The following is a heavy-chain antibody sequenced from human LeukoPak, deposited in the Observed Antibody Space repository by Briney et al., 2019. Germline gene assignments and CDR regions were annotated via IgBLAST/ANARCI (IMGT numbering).Heavy chain of an antibody. CDR3: AKDPGYDFWSGYSFDY. D-gene: IGHD3-3*01. V-gene: IGHV3-30*02. CDR1: GFTFSSYG. CDR2: IRYDGSNK. J-gene: IGHJ4*02. Sequence: PGGSLRLSCAASGFTFSSYGMHWVRQAPGKGLEWVAFIRYDGSNKYYADSVKGRFTISRDNSKNTLYLQMNSLRAEDTAVYYCAKDPGYDFWSGYSFDYWGQGTLVTVS.